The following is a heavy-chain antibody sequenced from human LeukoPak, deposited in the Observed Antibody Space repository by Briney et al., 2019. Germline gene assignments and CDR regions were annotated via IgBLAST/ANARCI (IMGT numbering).Heavy chain of an antibody. J-gene: IGHJ6*02. CDR2: IYYSGST. CDR1: GGSISSGGYY. CDR3: ARGLALVGAARPGYYYGMGV. Sequence: SETLSLTCTVSGGSISSGGYYWSWLRQHPGKGLEWIGYIYYSGSTYYNPSLKSRVTISVDTSKNQFSLKLSSVTAADTAVYYCARGLALVGAARPGYYYGMGVWGQGTTVTVSS. D-gene: IGHD6-6*01. V-gene: IGHV4-31*03.